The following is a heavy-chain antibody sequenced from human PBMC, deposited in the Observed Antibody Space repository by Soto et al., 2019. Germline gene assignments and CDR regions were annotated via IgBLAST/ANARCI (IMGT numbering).Heavy chain of an antibody. CDR2: ISYDGSNK. D-gene: IGHD2-15*01. J-gene: IGHJ6*02. Sequence: PGGSLRLSCAASGFTFSSYAMHWVRQAPGKGLEWVAVISYDGSNKHYADSVKGRFTISRDNSKNTLDLQMNSLRAEDTAAYYCARDQKATYCSGGSCYFYYGLDVWGPGTTVTVSS. CDR1: GFTFSSYA. V-gene: IGHV3-30-3*01. CDR3: ARDQKATYCSGGSCYFYYGLDV.